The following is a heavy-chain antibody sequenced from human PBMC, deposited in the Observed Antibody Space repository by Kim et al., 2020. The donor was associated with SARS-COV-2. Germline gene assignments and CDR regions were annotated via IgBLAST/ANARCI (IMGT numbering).Heavy chain of an antibody. Sequence: ASVKVSCKASGYTFTSYGISWVRQAPGQGLEWMGWISAYNGNTNYAQKLQGRVTMTTDTSTSTAYMELRSLRSDDTAVYYCAREAITMVRGVTTFCDYWGQGTLVTVSS. J-gene: IGHJ4*02. D-gene: IGHD3-10*01. CDR1: GYTFTSYG. CDR3: AREAITMVRGVTTFCDY. CDR2: ISAYNGNT. V-gene: IGHV1-18*01.